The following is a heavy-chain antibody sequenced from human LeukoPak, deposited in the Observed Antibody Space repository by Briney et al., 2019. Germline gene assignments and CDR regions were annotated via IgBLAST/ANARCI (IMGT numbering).Heavy chain of an antibody. V-gene: IGHV4-39*07. CDR3: AKIYQDSCAYHCAPDY. CDR1: GGSISSSSYY. CDR2: IYYSGST. J-gene: IGHJ4*02. D-gene: IGHD3-22*01. Sequence: SETLSLTCTVSGGSISSSSYYWGWIRQPPGKGLEWIGSIYYSGSTYYNPSPKSRVTISVDTSKNHFSLKLSSVTAADTAVYYCAKIYQDSCAYHCAPDYWGQGTLVTVSS.